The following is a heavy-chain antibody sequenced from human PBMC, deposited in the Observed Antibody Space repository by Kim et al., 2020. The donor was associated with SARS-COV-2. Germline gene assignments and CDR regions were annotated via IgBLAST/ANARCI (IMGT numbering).Heavy chain of an antibody. V-gene: IGHV4-59*08. D-gene: IGHD5-12*01. CDR2: IYYSGST. CDR1: GGSISSYY. Sequence: SETLSLTCTVSGGSISSYYWSWIRQPPGKGLEWIGYIYYSGSTNYNPSLKSRVTISVDTSKNQFSLKLSSVTAADTAVYYCARHNMATIKDGRYYFDYWGQGTLVTVSS. CDR3: ARHNMATIKDGRYYFDY. J-gene: IGHJ4*02.